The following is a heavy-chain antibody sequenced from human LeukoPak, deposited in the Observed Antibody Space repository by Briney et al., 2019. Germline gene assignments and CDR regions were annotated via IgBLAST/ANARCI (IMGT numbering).Heavy chain of an antibody. CDR3: ARGLSYGSGTPKVL. J-gene: IGHJ4*02. D-gene: IGHD3-10*01. CDR1: GFTFSSYS. CDR2: ISSSSSYI. V-gene: IGHV3-21*01. Sequence: GGSLRLSCAASGFTFSSYSMNWVRQVPGKGLEWVSSISSSSSYIYYADSVKGRYTISRDNAKNSLYLQMNSLRAEDTAVYYCARGLSYGSGTPKVLWGQGTLVTVSS.